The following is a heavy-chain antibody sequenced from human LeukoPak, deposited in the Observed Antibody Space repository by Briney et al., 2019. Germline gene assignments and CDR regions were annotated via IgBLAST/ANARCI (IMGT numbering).Heavy chain of an antibody. D-gene: IGHD3-10*01. CDR1: GYTFTGYY. Sequence: ASVKVSCKASGYTFTGYYMHWVRQAPGQGLEWMGWINPNSGGTNYAQKFQGRVTMTRDTSISTAYMELSRLRSDDTAVYYCARGGVTMVRGVNNWFDPWGQGTLVTVSS. CDR2: INPNSGGT. J-gene: IGHJ5*02. CDR3: ARGGVTMVRGVNNWFDP. V-gene: IGHV1-2*02.